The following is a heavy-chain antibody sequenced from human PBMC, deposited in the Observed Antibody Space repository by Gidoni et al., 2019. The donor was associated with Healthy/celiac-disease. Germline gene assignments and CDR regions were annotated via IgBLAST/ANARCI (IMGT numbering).Heavy chain of an antibody. D-gene: IGHD2-15*01. CDR2: ISGSGGST. Sequence: EVQLLESGGGLVQPGGSLRLSCAASGFTFSSYAMSWVRQAPVKGLEGVSAISGSGGSTYYADSVKGLFTISRDNSKNTLYLQMNSLRAEDTAVYYCAKDQFAYCSGGSCYGTGYYYYGMDVWGQGTTVTVSS. CDR1: GFTFSSYA. V-gene: IGHV3-23*01. J-gene: IGHJ6*02. CDR3: AKDQFAYCSGGSCYGTGYYYYGMDV.